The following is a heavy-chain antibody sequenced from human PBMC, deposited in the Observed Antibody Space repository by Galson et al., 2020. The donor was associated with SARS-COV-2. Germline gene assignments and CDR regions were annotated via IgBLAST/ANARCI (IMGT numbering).Heavy chain of an antibody. V-gene: IGHV4-59*01. CDR2: MYYSGII. CDR3: AGGSDIPKFDY. Sequence: ASETLSLTCTVSHGSTSDYYWNWIRQSPDKGLEWIGYMYYSGIIHYNPSLKSRVTISINTSRKQFSLKMTSVTATDTAVYYCAGGSDIPKFDYWGQGTLVTVSS. D-gene: IGHD3-9*01. CDR1: HGSTSDYY. J-gene: IGHJ4*02.